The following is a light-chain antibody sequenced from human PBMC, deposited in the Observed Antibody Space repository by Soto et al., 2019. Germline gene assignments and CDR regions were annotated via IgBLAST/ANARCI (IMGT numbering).Light chain of an antibody. CDR2: DAS. J-gene: IGKJ2*01. Sequence: DIQMTQSPSTLSASVGDRVTITCRASQSISSWLAWYQQKPGKAPKLLIYDASRLESGVPSRFSGSGSGTEFTLTISSLQPDDFASFYCQQYKSYSTFGQGTKLEIK. CDR3: QQYKSYST. V-gene: IGKV1-5*01. CDR1: QSISSW.